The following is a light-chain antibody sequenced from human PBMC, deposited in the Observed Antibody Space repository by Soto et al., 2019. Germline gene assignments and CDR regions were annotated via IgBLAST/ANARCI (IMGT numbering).Light chain of an antibody. CDR2: DAS. CDR3: XXXXXLXXX. V-gene: IGKV1-33*01. Sequence: DIQMTQSPSSLSASVGDRVTITCHASQDISNYLNWYQQKPGKAPKLLIYDASNLETGVPSRFSGSGSGTDFTFTISSLQPEDIATXXXXXXXXLXXXSGGGTKGDI. CDR1: QDISNY. J-gene: IGKJ4*01.